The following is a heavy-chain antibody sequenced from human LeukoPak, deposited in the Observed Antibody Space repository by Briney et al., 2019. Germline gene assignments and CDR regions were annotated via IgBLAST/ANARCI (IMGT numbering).Heavy chain of an antibody. Sequence: SGGSLRLSYAASGFDFTAYGMSWVRQAPGKGLEWVSGISASGLDTYYADSVTGRFTISRDNSKNTVHLLMNSLRAEDSAMYYCAKYGPGFGVVIEYSMDVWGKGTRVTVSS. CDR2: ISASGLDT. D-gene: IGHD3-3*01. CDR3: AKYGPGFGVVIEYSMDV. CDR1: GFDFTAYG. V-gene: IGHV3-23*01. J-gene: IGHJ6*03.